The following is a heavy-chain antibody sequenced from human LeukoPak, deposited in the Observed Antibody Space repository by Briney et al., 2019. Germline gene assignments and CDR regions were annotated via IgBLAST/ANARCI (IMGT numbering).Heavy chain of an antibody. CDR3: ARMYRYGDFTPFDY. D-gene: IGHD4-17*01. J-gene: IGHJ4*02. CDR2: ISNSASTI. Sequence: PGGSLRLSCAASGFTFSDYYMSWIRQAPGKGLEWVSYISNSASTIYYADSVKGRFTISRDNSKNTLYLQMNSLRAEDTAVYYCARMYRYGDFTPFDYWGQGTLVTVSS. V-gene: IGHV3-11*01. CDR1: GFTFSDYY.